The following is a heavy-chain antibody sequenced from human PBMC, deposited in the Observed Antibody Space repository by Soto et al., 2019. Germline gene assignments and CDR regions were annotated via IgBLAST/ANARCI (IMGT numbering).Heavy chain of an antibody. CDR1: GFTFSSYG. D-gene: IGHD3-10*01. V-gene: IGHV3-33*01. CDR3: ARDHGSGSYYYYYYGMDV. Sequence: QVQLVESGGGVVQPGRSLRLSCAASGFTFSSYGMHWVRQAPGKGLEWVAVIWYDGSNKYYADSVKGRFTISRDNSKNTLYLQMNSLRAEDTAVYYCARDHGSGSYYYYYYGMDVWGQGTTVIVSS. J-gene: IGHJ6*02. CDR2: IWYDGSNK.